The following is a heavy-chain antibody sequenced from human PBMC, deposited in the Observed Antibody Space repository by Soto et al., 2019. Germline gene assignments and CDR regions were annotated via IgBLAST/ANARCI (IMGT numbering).Heavy chain of an antibody. D-gene: IGHD2-15*01. CDR1: GYSFTSHY. CDR2: IYPGGVNV. Sequence: ASVKVSCKAIGYSFTSHYMHWVRQAPGQGLEWMGTIYPGGVNVAYAQKFEGRVTMTNDTSTSTVYMELNSLTSEDTAVYYCARDQSWRDLLGWFAPWAQGTLVTVSS. CDR3: ARDQSWRDLLGWFAP. J-gene: IGHJ5*02. V-gene: IGHV1-46*03.